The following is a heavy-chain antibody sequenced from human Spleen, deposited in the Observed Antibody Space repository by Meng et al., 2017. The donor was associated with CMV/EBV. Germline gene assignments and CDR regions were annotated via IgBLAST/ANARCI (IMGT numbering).Heavy chain of an antibody. V-gene: IGHV3-30-3*02. CDR3: AKKGMAAGNYFDY. Sequence: GESLKISCTASGFTFSSDAMHWVRQAPGKGLEWVAVISYDGTKKYYADSVKGRFTISRDNSKNMLYLHMNTLRGVDTAVYYCAKKGMAAGNYFDYWGQGTLVTVSS. CDR2: ISYDGTKK. CDR1: GFTFSSDA. J-gene: IGHJ4*02. D-gene: IGHD6-13*01.